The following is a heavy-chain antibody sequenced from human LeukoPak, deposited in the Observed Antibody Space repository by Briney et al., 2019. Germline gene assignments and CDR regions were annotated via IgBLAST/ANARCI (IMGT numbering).Heavy chain of an antibody. D-gene: IGHD3-10*01. J-gene: IGHJ4*02. CDR1: GYSISSGYY. CDR2: IYHSGKN. V-gene: IGHV4-38-2*02. Sequence: SSETLSLTCTVSGYSISSGYYWGWIRQPPGKGLEWIGSIYHSGKNYYNPSLKSRVTMSVDTSKNQFSLKLTSVTAADTAMYYCARDAMVRGVIITYGVYWGQGTLVTVSS. CDR3: ARDAMVRGVIITYGVY.